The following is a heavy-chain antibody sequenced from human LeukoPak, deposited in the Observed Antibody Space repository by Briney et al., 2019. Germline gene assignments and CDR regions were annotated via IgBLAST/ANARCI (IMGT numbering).Heavy chain of an antibody. CDR2: VYYSGNT. V-gene: IGHV4-59*08. D-gene: IGHD3-16*01. CDR1: GGSISTYY. J-gene: IGHJ4*02. CDR3: ARQGYYDYIFDY. Sequence: SETLSLTCSVSGGSISTYYYSWIRQPPGKELEWIGYVYYSGNTNYNPSLKSRVTISVDTSKNQFSLKLSSVTAADTAVYYCARQGYYDYIFDYWGQGTLVTVSS.